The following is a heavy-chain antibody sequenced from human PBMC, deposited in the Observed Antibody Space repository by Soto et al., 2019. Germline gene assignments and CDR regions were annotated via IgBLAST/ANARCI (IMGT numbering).Heavy chain of an antibody. Sequence: PGESLKISCKGSGYSFTNYWIGWVRQMPGKGLEWMGIIYPDDSDIRYSPSFQGQVTISADKSISTAYLQWSSLKASDSAMYYCVREGYCDSADCSNSPFHHWGQGTLVTVSS. CDR1: GYSFTNYW. CDR2: IYPDDSDI. CDR3: VREGYCDSADCSNSPFHH. J-gene: IGHJ1*01. D-gene: IGHD2-2*01. V-gene: IGHV5-51*01.